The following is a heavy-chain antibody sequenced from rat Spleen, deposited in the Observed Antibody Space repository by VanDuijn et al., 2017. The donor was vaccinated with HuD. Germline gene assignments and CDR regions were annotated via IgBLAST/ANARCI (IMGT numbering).Heavy chain of an antibody. Sequence: EVQLQESGPGLVKPSQSLSLTCSVTGYSITSSYRWNWIRKFPGNKLEWMGYIDSAGSTNYNPSLKSRISITRDTSKNQFFLQVNAVTTEDTATYYCARREATGVMDAWGQGASVTVSS. CDR1: GYSITSSYR. CDR2: IDSAGST. J-gene: IGHJ4*01. D-gene: IGHD4-1*01. CDR3: ARREATGVMDA. V-gene: IGHV3-3*01.